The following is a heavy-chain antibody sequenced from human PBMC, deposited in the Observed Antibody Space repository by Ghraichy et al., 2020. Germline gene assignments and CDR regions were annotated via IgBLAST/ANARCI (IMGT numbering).Heavy chain of an antibody. CDR1: GFTVSRNY. CDR3: ARYLERRFDNGMDV. Sequence: GGSLRLSCAASGFTVSRNYMSWVRQAPGKGLEWVSLIYGGGNTSYADSVKGRFTISRDNSENTLFLQMNSLRDEDTAVYYCARYLERRFDNGMDVWGQGTTVSVAS. V-gene: IGHV3-53*01. CDR2: IYGGGNT. J-gene: IGHJ6*02. D-gene: IGHD1-1*01.